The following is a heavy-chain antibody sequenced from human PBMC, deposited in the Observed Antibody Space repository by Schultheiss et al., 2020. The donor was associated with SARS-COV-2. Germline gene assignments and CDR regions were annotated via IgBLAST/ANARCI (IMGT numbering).Heavy chain of an antibody. D-gene: IGHD5-18*01. CDR2: INHSGST. Sequence: SETLSLTCAVYGGSISGYYWSWIRQPPGKGLEWIGEINHSGSTNYNPSLKSRVTISVDTSKNQFSLKLSSVTAADTAVYYCARGSRGYSYGYYFDYWGQGTLVTVSS. CDR1: GGSISGYY. CDR3: ARGSRGYSYGYYFDY. J-gene: IGHJ4*02. V-gene: IGHV4-34*01.